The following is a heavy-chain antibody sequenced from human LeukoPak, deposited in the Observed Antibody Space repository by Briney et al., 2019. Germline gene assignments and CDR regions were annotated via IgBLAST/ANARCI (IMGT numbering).Heavy chain of an antibody. Sequence: LPGGSLRLSCAASGFTFSSYGMHWVRQAPGKGLEWVAVISYDGSNKYYADSVKGRFTISRDNSKNTLYLQMNSLRAEDTAVYYCAKDYYYGSGSYLSNWFDPWGQGTLVTVSS. CDR3: AKDYYYGSGSYLSNWFDP. D-gene: IGHD3-10*01. CDR1: GFTFSSYG. CDR2: ISYDGSNK. V-gene: IGHV3-30*18. J-gene: IGHJ5*02.